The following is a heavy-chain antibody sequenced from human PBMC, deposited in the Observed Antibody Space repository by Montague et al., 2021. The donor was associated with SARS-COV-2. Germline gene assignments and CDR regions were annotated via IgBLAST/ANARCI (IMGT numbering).Heavy chain of an antibody. D-gene: IGHD3-3*01. J-gene: IGHJ4*02. Sequence: SETLSLTCTVSGYSINSGYYWGRIRQPPGKGLEWIGSIYHSGSTXYNPALKSRVTISVDTSKNQFSLKLSSVTAADTAVYYCARDVRYYDFWSGRAQTSPDYWGQGTLVTVSS. CDR2: IYHSGST. V-gene: IGHV4-38-2*02. CDR1: GYSINSGYY. CDR3: ARDVRYYDFWSGRAQTSPDY.